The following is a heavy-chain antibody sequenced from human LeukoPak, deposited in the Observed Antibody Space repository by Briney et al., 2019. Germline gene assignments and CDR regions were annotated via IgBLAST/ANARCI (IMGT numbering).Heavy chain of an antibody. CDR1: GFTFSSYA. CDR3: ARSPFLWFGELLSRVVFDY. Sequence: PGRSLRLSCAASGFTFSSYAMHWVRQAPGKGLEWVAVISYDGSNKYYADSVKGRFTISRDNSKNTLYLQMSSLRAEDTAVYYCARSPFLWFGELLSRVVFDYWGQGTLVTVSS. CDR2: ISYDGSNK. J-gene: IGHJ4*02. V-gene: IGHV3-30*04. D-gene: IGHD3-10*01.